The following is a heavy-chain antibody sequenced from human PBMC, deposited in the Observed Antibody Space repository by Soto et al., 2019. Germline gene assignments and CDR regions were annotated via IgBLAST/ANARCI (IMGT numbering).Heavy chain of an antibody. Sequence: LGESLKISCKGSGYSFTSYWIGWVRQMPGKGLEWMGIIYPGDSDTRYSPSFQGQVTISADKSISTAYLQWSSLRASDTAMYYCARRIGRGYRRYDNAFDIWGQGTMVTVS. CDR2: IYPGDSDT. CDR3: ARRIGRGYRRYDNAFDI. D-gene: IGHD5-12*01. J-gene: IGHJ3*02. CDR1: GYSFTSYW. V-gene: IGHV5-51*01.